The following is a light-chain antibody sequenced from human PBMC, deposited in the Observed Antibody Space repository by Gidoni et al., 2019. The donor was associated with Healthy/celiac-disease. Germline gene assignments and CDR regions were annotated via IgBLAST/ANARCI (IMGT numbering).Light chain of an antibody. CDR1: QSLLHSNGYNY. CDR3: MQALQTPRT. CDR2: LGS. V-gene: IGKV2-28*01. J-gene: IGKJ2*01. Sequence: DIVMTQSPLSLRVTPGEPASISCRSSQSLLHSNGYNYLDWYLQKPGQSPKLLIYLGSNRASGVPDRFSGSGSGTDFTLKISRVEAEDVGVYYCMQALQTPRTFGQGTKLEIK.